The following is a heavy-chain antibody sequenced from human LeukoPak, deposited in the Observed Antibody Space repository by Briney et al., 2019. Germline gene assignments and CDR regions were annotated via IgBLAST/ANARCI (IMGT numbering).Heavy chain of an antibody. CDR3: ARLTGVVNAFDY. V-gene: IGHV3-21*01. Sequence: GGSLRLSCAASGFIFPFYSINWVRQAPGKGLEWVSSISSGSSDISYADSVKGRFTISRDNAKYSLYLQVNSLRAEDTAVYYCARLTGVVNAFDYWGQGTLVTVSS. CDR1: GFIFPFYS. D-gene: IGHD5-18*01. CDR2: ISSGSSDI. J-gene: IGHJ4*02.